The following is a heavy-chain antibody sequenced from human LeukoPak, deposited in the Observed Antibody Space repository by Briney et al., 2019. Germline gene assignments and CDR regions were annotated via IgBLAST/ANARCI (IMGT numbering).Heavy chain of an antibody. CDR1: GGTFISYA. J-gene: IGHJ6*02. V-gene: IGHV1-69*01. CDR2: IIPIFGTA. D-gene: IGHD6-19*01. CDR3: ARGSGIAVAGYYYYGMDV. Sequence: ASVKVSCKASGGTFISYAISWVRQAPGQGLEWMGGIIPIFGTANYAQKFQGRVTITADESTSTAYMELSSLRSEDTAVYYCARGSGIAVAGYYYYGMDVWGQGTTVTVSS.